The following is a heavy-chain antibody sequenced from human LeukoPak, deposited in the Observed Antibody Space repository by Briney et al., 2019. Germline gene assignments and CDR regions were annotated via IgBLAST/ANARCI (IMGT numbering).Heavy chain of an antibody. J-gene: IGHJ6*04. CDR3: ARESGVTHYYYGMDV. D-gene: IGHD2-21*02. V-gene: IGHV4-31*03. CDR1: GGSISSGGYY. Sequence: SQTLSLACTVSGGSISSGGYYWSWIRQHPGKGLEWIGYIYYSGSTYYNPSLKSRVTISVDTSKNQFSLKLSSVTAADTAVYYCARESGVTHYYYGMDVWGKGTTVTVSS. CDR2: IYYSGST.